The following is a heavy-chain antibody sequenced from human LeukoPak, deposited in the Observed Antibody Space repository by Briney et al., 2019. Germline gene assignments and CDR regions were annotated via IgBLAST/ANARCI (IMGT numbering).Heavy chain of an antibody. D-gene: IGHD3-10*01. V-gene: IGHV1-2*02. CDR2: INPNSGGT. J-gene: IGHJ5*02. CDR1: GYTFTGYY. Sequence: ASVKVSCKASGYTFTGYYIHWVRQAPGQGLEWMGWINPNSGGTNSAQKFQGRVTMTRDTSISTAYMELSRLRSDDTAVYYCARILGEPLNWFDPWGQGTLVTVSS. CDR3: ARILGEPLNWFDP.